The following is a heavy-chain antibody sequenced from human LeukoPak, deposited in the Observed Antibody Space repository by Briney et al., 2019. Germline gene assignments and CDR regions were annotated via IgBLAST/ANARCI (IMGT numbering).Heavy chain of an antibody. J-gene: IGHJ4*02. D-gene: IGHD6-19*01. V-gene: IGHV3-30*18. CDR1: GFTFSSYG. CDR3: AKDRDWSGWYFDH. Sequence: QPGRSLRLSCAASGFTFSSYGMHWVRQAPGKGLEWVAVISYDGSNKYYADSVRGRFTISRDNSKNTLYLQMNSLRAEDTAVYYCAKDRDWSGWYFDHWGQGTLVTVSS. CDR2: ISYDGSNK.